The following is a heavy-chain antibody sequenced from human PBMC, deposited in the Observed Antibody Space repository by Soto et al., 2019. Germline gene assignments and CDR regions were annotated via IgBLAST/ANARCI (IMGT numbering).Heavy chain of an antibody. CDR2: MNPNSGHT. V-gene: IGHV1-8*01. CDR3: TRGHNWFAP. Sequence: ASVKVSCKASGYTFTSYDINWLRQATGQGLEWMGWMNPNSGHTGYAQKFQGRITMTRDTSINTAYMELSSLTSEDTAVYYCTRGHNWFAPWGQGTLVTVSS. CDR1: GYTFTSYD. J-gene: IGHJ5*02.